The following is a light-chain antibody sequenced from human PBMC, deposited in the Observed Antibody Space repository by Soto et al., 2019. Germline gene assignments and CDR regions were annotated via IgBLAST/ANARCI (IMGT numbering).Light chain of an antibody. CDR2: DVS. Sequence: QSALTQPRSVSGSPGQSVTISCTGTSSDVGGYNYVSWYQQHPGKATKLMIYDVSKRPSGVPDRFSGSKSGNTASLTISGLQAEDEADYYCCSYAGNYYVFGTGTKVTVL. CDR1: SSDVGGYNY. V-gene: IGLV2-11*01. CDR3: CSYAGNYYV. J-gene: IGLJ1*01.